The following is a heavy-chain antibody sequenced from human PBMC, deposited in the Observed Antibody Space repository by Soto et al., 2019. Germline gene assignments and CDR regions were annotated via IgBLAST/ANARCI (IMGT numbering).Heavy chain of an antibody. J-gene: IGHJ6*02. CDR2: ISYDGSNK. D-gene: IGHD3-9*01. CDR3: APYYDILTGYPYGMDV. Sequence: GGSLRLSCAASGFTFSSYGMHWVRQAPGKGLEWVAVISYDGSNKYYADSVKGRFTISRDNSKNTLYLQMNSLRAEDTAVYYCAPYYDILTGYPYGMDVWGQGTTVTVSS. V-gene: IGHV3-30*03. CDR1: GFTFSSYG.